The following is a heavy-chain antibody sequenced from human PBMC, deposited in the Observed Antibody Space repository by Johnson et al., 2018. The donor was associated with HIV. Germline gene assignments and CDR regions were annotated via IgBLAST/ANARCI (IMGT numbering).Heavy chain of an antibody. CDR3: ARDRHDSSGYYWGNAFDS. Sequence: QVQLVESGGGVVQPGRSLRLSCAASGYTFSSYAMHWVRQAPGKGLEWVAVISYDGSNKYYADSVKGRFTISRDNSKNTLYLQMNSLRAEDTAVYYCARDRHDSSGYYWGNAFDSGGQGTLVTVSS. V-gene: IGHV3-30-3*01. CDR2: ISYDGSNK. CDR1: GYTFSSYA. D-gene: IGHD3-22*01. J-gene: IGHJ3*02.